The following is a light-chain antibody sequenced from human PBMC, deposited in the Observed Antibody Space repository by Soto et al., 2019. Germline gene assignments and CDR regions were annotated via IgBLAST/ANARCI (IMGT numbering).Light chain of an antibody. CDR1: SGHSSYA. V-gene: IGLV4-69*01. Sequence: QPVLTQSPSASASLGASVKLTCTLSSGHSSYAIAWHLQQPERGPRYLMKLNSDGSHSKGDGIPDRFSGSSSGAERYLTISSLQSEEEADYYCQTWGTGIHVFGGGTKLTVL. J-gene: IGLJ2*01. CDR2: LNSDGSH. CDR3: QTWGTGIHV.